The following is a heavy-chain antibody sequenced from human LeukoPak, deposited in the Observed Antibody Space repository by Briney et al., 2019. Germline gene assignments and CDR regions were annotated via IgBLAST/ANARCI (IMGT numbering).Heavy chain of an antibody. Sequence: GGSLRLSCAASGFTFSDYYMSWIRQAPGKGLEWVSYISHSGRTMYYADSVKGRFTISRDNAKNSLYLQMNSLRAGDTAVYYCARDSIVRGNVGNDMDVWGKGTTVTVSS. CDR3: ARDSIVRGNVGNDMDV. J-gene: IGHJ6*03. V-gene: IGHV3-11*01. CDR1: GFTFSDYY. CDR2: ISHSGRTM. D-gene: IGHD2-8*01.